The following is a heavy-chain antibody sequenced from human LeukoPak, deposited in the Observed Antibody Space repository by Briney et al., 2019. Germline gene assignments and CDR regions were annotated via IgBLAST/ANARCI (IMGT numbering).Heavy chain of an antibody. Sequence: ASVKVSCKVSGYTLTELSMHWVRQAPGKGLEWMGGFDPEDGETIYAQKFRGRVTMTEDTSTDTAYMELSSLRSEDTAVYYCATTGSGYYTPLDYWGQGTLVTVSS. J-gene: IGHJ4*02. D-gene: IGHD3-3*01. CDR1: GYTLTELS. CDR2: FDPEDGET. V-gene: IGHV1-24*01. CDR3: ATTGSGYYTPLDY.